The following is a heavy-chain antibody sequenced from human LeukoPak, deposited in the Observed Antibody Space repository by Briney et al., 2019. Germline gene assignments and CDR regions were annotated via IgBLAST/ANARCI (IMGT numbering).Heavy chain of an antibody. CDR1: GFTFSSYA. V-gene: IGHV3-30*04. CDR3: AKDSAKKYDDY. J-gene: IGHJ4*02. CDR2: MSYDGSNK. Sequence: GGSLRLSCAASGFTFSSYAMHWVRQAPGKGLEWVALMSYDGSNKYYADSVKGRFTISRDNSKSTLFLQMNSLRAEDTAVYYCAKDSAKKYDDYWGQGTLVTVSS. D-gene: IGHD2/OR15-2a*01.